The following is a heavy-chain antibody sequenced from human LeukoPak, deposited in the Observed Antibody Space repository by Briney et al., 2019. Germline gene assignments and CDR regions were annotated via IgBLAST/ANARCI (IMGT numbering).Heavy chain of an antibody. CDR2: ISYSGST. CDR3: ARSYDDWFDP. Sequence: SETLSLTCTVSGGSISSSYWSWIRQPPGKGLEWIGYISYSGSTNNNPSLKSRVTISVDTSKNQFSLKLSSVTAADTAVYYCARSYDDWFDPWGQGTLVTVSS. CDR1: GGSISSSY. D-gene: IGHD5-12*01. J-gene: IGHJ5*02. V-gene: IGHV4-59*08.